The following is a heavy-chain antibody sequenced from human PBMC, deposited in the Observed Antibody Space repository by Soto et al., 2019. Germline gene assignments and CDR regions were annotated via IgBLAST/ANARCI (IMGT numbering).Heavy chain of an antibody. CDR3: ARDGSGH. J-gene: IGHJ4*02. V-gene: IGHV3-66*01. CDR1: GLTVSTNP. CDR2: IYTGGGT. Sequence: EVQLVESGGGLVQPGGSLRLSCAASGLTVSTNPMSWVRQAPGKGLEWVSVIYTGGGTHYADSVKGRFTISRDNSNNTVNLQMNSLRPEDTAVYYWARDGSGHWGQGTLVTVSS.